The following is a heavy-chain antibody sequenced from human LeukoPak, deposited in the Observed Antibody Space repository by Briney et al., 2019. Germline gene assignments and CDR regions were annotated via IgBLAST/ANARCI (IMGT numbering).Heavy chain of an antibody. CDR3: ARQRYSDY. CDR2: IKEDGSEN. Sequence: SGGSLRLSCAASGFTFSRYWMTWVSQAPGKGLEWVANIKEDGSENSYVESVKGRFTISRDNAKNSLYLQLNSLRAEDTAVYFCARQRYSDYWGQGTLVTVSS. V-gene: IGHV3-7*01. D-gene: IGHD1-1*01. CDR1: GFTFSRYW. J-gene: IGHJ4*02.